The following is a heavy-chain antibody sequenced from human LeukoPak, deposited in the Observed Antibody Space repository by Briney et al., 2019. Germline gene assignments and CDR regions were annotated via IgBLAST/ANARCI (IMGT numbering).Heavy chain of an antibody. V-gene: IGHV4-39*01. D-gene: IGHD3-10*02. CDR2: IYYSDST. Sequence: SETLSLSCSVSGDFLSSGSYYWVRIPQSPGKVLTGSVSIYYSDSTFYNASFESLVTMCVDTPNIQFFLKRSAVTAADTAVYYCARLCQVPMCAKFEYWGQGILVPVSA. CDR1: GDFLSSGSYY. CDR3: ARLCQVPMCAKFEY. J-gene: IGHJ4*02.